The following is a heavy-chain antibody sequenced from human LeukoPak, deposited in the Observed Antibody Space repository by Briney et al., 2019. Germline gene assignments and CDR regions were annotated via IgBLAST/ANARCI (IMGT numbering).Heavy chain of an antibody. CDR3: AKPRGGAVAGPLDS. CDR2: IYYSGST. V-gene: IGHV4-39*01. Sequence: PSETLSLTCTVSGGSISCSDYHWGWMRLPPGKPLEWIASIYYSGSTYYNPPLKSRVTISVDTSKNQFSLKLSSVTAADTAVYYCAKPRGGAVAGPLDSWGQGTQVTVSS. CDR1: GGSISCSDYH. D-gene: IGHD6-19*01. J-gene: IGHJ4*02.